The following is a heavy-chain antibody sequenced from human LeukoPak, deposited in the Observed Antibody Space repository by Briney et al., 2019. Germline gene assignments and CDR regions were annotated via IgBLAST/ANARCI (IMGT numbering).Heavy chain of an antibody. CDR2: ISGSSTYI. J-gene: IGHJ5*02. CDR1: GFTLSSYW. Sequence: PGGSLRLSCAASGFTLSSYWMNWVRQAPGKGLGWVSSISGSSTYIYYTDSVKGRFTISRDNAKNSLYLQMNSLRAEDTAVYYCARVTRSPFGWFDPWGQGNLVTVSS. V-gene: IGHV3-21*01. D-gene: IGHD4-17*01. CDR3: ARVTRSPFGWFDP.